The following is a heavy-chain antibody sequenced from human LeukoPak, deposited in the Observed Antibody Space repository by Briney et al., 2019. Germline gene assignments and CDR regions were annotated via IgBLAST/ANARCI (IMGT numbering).Heavy chain of an antibody. Sequence: SETLSLTCTVSGNSISSGYYWGWIRQPPGKGLEWIGIIYHTGTTYYNSSLKSRATISVDTSKNQFSLKLNFVTAADTAVYYCARKGRGPYGSVNGYFDYWGQGTLVTVSS. V-gene: IGHV4-38-2*02. CDR1: GNSISSGYY. J-gene: IGHJ4*02. D-gene: IGHD3-10*01. CDR3: ARKGRGPYGSVNGYFDY. CDR2: IYHTGTT.